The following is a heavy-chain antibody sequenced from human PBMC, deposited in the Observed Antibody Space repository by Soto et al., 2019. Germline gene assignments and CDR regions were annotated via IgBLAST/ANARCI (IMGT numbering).Heavy chain of an antibody. J-gene: IGHJ4*02. CDR2: ISGSGGST. V-gene: IGHV3-23*01. D-gene: IGHD3-10*01. CDR3: AKALGFGESHFDY. Sequence: QPLGSLRLSCAASGFTFSSYAMSWVRQAPGKGLEWVSAISGSGGSTYYADSVKGRFTISRDNSKNTLYLQMNSLRAEDTAVYYCAKALGFGESHFDYWGQGTLVTVSS. CDR1: GFTFSSYA.